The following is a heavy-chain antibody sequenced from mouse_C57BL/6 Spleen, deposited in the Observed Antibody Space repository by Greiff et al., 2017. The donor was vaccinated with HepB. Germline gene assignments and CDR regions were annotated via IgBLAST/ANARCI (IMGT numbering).Heavy chain of an antibody. D-gene: IGHD2-2*01. CDR3: ARRQGDDRYYFDY. J-gene: IGHJ2*01. CDR2: INPNYGTT. CDR1: GYSFTDYN. V-gene: IGHV1-39*01. Sequence: EVKLQQSGPELVKPGASVKISCKASGYSFTDYNMNWVKQSNGKSHEWIGVINPNYGTTSYNQKFKGKAKFTVDQSSSTAYMQLNSLTSEDSAVYYCARRQGDDRYYFDYWGQGTTRTVSS.